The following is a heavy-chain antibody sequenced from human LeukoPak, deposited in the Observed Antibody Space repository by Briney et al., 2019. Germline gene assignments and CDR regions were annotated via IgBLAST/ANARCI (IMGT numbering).Heavy chain of an antibody. CDR1: GFTFSSYG. J-gene: IGHJ4*02. CDR2: IWYDGSNK. V-gene: IGHV3-33*06. CDR3: AKDPGDYGLYYFDY. Sequence: GGSLRLSCAASGFTFSSYGMHWVRQAPGKGLEWVAVIWYDGSNKYYADSVKGRFTISRDNSKNTLYLQMNSLRAEDTAVYYCAKDPGDYGLYYFDYWGQGTLVTVSS. D-gene: IGHD4-17*01.